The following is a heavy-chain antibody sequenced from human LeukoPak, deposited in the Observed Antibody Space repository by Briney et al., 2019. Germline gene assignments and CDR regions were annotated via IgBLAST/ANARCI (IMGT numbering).Heavy chain of an antibody. CDR3: ARGGQGGCPDY. J-gene: IGHJ4*02. CDR1: GFTFSSYS. Sequence: RGCLRLSCAASGFTFSSYSMNWVRQAPGKGLEWVSSISSSSSYIYYADSVKGRFTISRDNAKNSLYLQMNSLRAEDTAVYYCARGGQGGCPDYWGQGTLVTVSS. D-gene: IGHD6-19*01. V-gene: IGHV3-21*01. CDR2: ISSSSSYI.